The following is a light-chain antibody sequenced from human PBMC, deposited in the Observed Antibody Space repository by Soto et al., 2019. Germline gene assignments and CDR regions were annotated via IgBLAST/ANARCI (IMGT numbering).Light chain of an antibody. J-gene: IGKJ4*01. Sequence: DIQMTQSPSTLSASVGDSVTITCRASQSITSWLAWYQQKPGKAPKLLIFKASSLESGVPSRFSGSGSGTEFTLTINSLQPDDFATYYCQQYNSYSALTFGGGTKVEIK. CDR2: KAS. V-gene: IGKV1-5*03. CDR3: QQYNSYSALT. CDR1: QSITSW.